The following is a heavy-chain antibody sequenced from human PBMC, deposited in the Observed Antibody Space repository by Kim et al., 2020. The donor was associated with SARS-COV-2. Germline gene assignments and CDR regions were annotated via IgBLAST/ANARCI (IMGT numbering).Heavy chain of an antibody. CDR1: GGSISTYY. Sequence: SETLSLTCTVSGGSISTYYWNWIRQPPGKGLEWIGYVYYSDSTKYNPSLKSRVSISLDTSKNQCSLTLRSVTAADTAVYYCARDMTYYDTSGFGFDIWGQGTKVTVSS. CDR2: VYYSDST. J-gene: IGHJ3*02. D-gene: IGHD3-22*01. V-gene: IGHV4-59*01. CDR3: ARDMTYYDTSGFGFDI.